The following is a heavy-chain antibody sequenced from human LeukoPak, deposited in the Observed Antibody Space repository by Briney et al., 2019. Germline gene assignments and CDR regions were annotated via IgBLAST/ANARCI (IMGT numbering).Heavy chain of an antibody. CDR1: GGSINSYY. J-gene: IGHJ3*02. Sequence: SETLSLTCTVSGGSINSYYWSWIRQPPGKGLEWIGYIYYIGNTNYNPSLKSRVTISVDTSKNQFSLKLSSVTAANTAVYYCARDGGFYDSSGPDAFDIWGQGTMVTVSS. D-gene: IGHD3-22*01. CDR3: ARDGGFYDSSGPDAFDI. V-gene: IGHV4-59*12. CDR2: IYYIGNT.